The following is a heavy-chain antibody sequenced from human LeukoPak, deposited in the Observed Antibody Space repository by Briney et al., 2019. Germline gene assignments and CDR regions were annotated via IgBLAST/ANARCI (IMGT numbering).Heavy chain of an antibody. CDR1: GFTFSSYS. CDR3: ARVLRMVRGVTALIDYFGMDV. V-gene: IGHV3-21*01. Sequence: GGSLRLSCAASGFTFSSYSMNWVRQAPGKGLEWVSSISSSSSYIYYADSVKGRFTISRDNAKNSLYLQMNSLRAEDTAVYYCARVLRMVRGVTALIDYFGMDVWGQGTTVTVSS. CDR2: ISSSSSYI. D-gene: IGHD3-10*01. J-gene: IGHJ6*02.